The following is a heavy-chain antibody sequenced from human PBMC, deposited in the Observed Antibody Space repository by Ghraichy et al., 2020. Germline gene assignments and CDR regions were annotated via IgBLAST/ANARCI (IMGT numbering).Heavy chain of an antibody. Sequence: GGSLRLSCSASGFTFSSYAMHWVRQAPGQGLEYVSAISSNGGSTYYADSVKGRFTISRDNSKNTLYLQMSSLRAEDTAVYYCVKGVCSSTSCHFDYWGQGTLVNVSS. CDR2: ISSNGGST. D-gene: IGHD2-2*01. V-gene: IGHV3-64D*06. CDR1: GFTFSSYA. CDR3: VKGVCSSTSCHFDY. J-gene: IGHJ4*02.